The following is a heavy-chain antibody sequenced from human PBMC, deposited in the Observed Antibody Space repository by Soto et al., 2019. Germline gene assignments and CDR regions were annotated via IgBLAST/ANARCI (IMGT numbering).Heavy chain of an antibody. D-gene: IGHD5-12*01. Sequence: QITLKESGPTLVKPTQTLTLTCSFSGFSLSTRGVGVGWIRQPPGKALEWLALIFWDDDKWYSPSLRSRLTITDDTSKNQVLLIMTNMDPVDTATYYCAHRSRGYAYYFDQWGQGTLVTVSS. CDR3: AHRSRGYAYYFDQ. CDR1: GFSLSTRGVG. CDR2: IFWDDDK. J-gene: IGHJ4*02. V-gene: IGHV2-5*02.